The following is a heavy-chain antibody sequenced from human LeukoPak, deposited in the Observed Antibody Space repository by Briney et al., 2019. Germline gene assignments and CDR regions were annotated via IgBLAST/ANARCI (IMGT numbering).Heavy chain of an antibody. CDR1: GFTFSSYS. J-gene: IGHJ4*02. CDR3: AKDRTATAPSMVRGVTTFDY. D-gene: IGHD3-10*01. Sequence: PGRSLRLSCAASGFTFSSYSMNWVRQAPGKGLEWVAVISYDGSNKYYADSVKGRFTISRDNSKNTLYLQMNSLRAEDTAVYYCAKDRTATAPSMVRGVTTFDYWGQGTLVTVSS. V-gene: IGHV3-30*18. CDR2: ISYDGSNK.